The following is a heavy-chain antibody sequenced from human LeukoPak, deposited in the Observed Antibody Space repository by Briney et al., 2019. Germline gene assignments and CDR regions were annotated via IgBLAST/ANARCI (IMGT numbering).Heavy chain of an antibody. CDR2: IYTSGST. Sequence: SETLSLTCTVSGGSISSGSYYWSWIRQPAGKGLEWIGRIYTSGSTNYNPSLKSRVTISVDTSKNQFSLKLSSVTAADTAVYYCARGSGIVVVVAATGWFDPWGQGTLVTVSS. CDR3: ARGSGIVVVVAATGWFDP. CDR1: GGSISSGSYY. D-gene: IGHD2-15*01. V-gene: IGHV4-61*02. J-gene: IGHJ5*02.